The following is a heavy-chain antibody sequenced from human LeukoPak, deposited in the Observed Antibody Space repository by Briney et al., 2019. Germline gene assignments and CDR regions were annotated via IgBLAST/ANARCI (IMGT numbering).Heavy chain of an antibody. D-gene: IGHD6-13*01. V-gene: IGHV3-9*01. CDR3: AKDMGVSSSWYFDY. J-gene: IGHJ4*02. Sequence: PGGSLRLSCAASGFTFDDYAMHWVRQAPGKGLEWVSGISWNSGSIGYADSVKGRFTISRDNAKNSLYLQMNSLRAEDTALYYCAKDMGVSSSWYFDYWGQGTLVTVSS. CDR1: GFTFDDYA. CDR2: ISWNSGSI.